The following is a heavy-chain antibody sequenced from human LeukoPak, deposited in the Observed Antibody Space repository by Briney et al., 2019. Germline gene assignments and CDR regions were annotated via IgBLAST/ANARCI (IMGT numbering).Heavy chain of an antibody. CDR1: GDSVSSKSAT. D-gene: IGHD1-1*01. J-gene: IGHJ3*01. CDR2: TYYKSKWYN. Sequence: SQTLSLTCAISGDSVSSKSATWNWIRQTPSRGLEWLGRTYYKSKWYNDYEVFVKSRIIINPDTSKNHFSLQLNSVTPEDTAVYYCARVGHPWTIEDAFDFWGQGTMVTVSS. CDR3: ARVGHPWTIEDAFDF. V-gene: IGHV6-1*01.